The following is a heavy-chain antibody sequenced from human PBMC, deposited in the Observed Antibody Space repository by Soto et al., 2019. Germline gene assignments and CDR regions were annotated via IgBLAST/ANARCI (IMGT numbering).Heavy chain of an antibody. Sequence: QVQLQESGPGLVKPSQTLSLTCTVSGGSISSGGYYWSWIRQHPGKGLEWIGYIYYSGSTYYNPSLKSRVTISVDTSKNQCSLKLSSVTAADTAVYYCARDERATVDAFDIWGQGTMVTVSS. V-gene: IGHV4-31*03. D-gene: IGHD4-17*01. CDR2: IYYSGST. J-gene: IGHJ3*02. CDR3: ARDERATVDAFDI. CDR1: GGSISSGGYY.